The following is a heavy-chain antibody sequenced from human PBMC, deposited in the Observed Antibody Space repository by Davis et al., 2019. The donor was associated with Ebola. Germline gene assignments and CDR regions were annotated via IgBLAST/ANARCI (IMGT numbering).Heavy chain of an antibody. J-gene: IGHJ4*02. D-gene: IGHD5/OR15-5a*01. CDR1: GFSLSTSGMC. CDR3: ARMTMTVSTPDF. Sequence: SGPTLVKPTQTLTLTCTFSGFSLSTSGMCVSWIRQPPGKALEWLARIDWDDDKHFNPSLKTRLIISKDTSKNQVVLTMTNMDPVDTATYYSARMTMTVSTPDFWGQGALVTVSS. CDR2: IDWDDDK. V-gene: IGHV2-70*11.